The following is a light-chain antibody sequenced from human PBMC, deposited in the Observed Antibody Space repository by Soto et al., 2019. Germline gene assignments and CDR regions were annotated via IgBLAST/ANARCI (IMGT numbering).Light chain of an antibody. CDR1: QTILKSSIKKNS. V-gene: IGKV4-1*01. Sequence: DIVMTPSPDSLAVSLCESSTVKCSSSQTILKSSIKKNSLAWYQQKPGQPPRLLIYWASTRDSGVPDRFSGSGSGTDFTLTITRLQGEDVAVYYCQQYYSSSLTFGGGTKVDIK. CDR3: QQYYSSSLT. CDR2: WAS. J-gene: IGKJ4*01.